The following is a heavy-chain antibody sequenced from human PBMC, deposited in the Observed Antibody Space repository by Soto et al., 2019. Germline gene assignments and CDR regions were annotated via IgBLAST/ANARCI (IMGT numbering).Heavy chain of an antibody. CDR2: IIPIFGTA. J-gene: IGHJ3*02. CDR1: GGTFSSYA. CDR3: ARDPFSGYCGGGSCYVGAFDI. Sequence: QVQLVQSGAEVKKPGSSVKVSCKASGGTFSSYAISWVRQAPGQGLEWMGGIIPIFGTANYAQKFQGRVTITADESTSTAYMELSSLRSEDTAVYYCARDPFSGYCGGGSCYVGAFDIWGQGTMVTVSS. V-gene: IGHV1-69*01. D-gene: IGHD2-15*01.